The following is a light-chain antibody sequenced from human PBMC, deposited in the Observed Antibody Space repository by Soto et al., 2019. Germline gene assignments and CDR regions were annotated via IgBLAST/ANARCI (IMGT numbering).Light chain of an antibody. CDR3: AAWDGSLNGWV. Sequence: QSVLTQPPSASGTPEQRVTISCSGSSSNIGSNTVNWYQQLPGTAPKLLIYSNNQRPSGVPDRFSGSKSGTSASLAISGLQSEDEADYYCAAWDGSLNGWVFGGGTKLTVL. CDR1: SSNIGSNT. CDR2: SNN. V-gene: IGLV1-44*01. J-gene: IGLJ3*02.